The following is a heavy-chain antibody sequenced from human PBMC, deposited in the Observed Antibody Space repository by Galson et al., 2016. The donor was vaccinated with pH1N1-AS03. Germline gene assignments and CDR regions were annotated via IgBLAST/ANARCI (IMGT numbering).Heavy chain of an antibody. Sequence: SLRLSCAASGFTLNNYAMNWIRQAPGKGLEWISHMRGDRNDIYYADSVKGRLTISRDNAKNSVYLQMDRLSAEDTAVYYCARAPHMVTSYDSESDEPGDVFDFWGHGTMVTASS. CDR3: ARAPHMVTSYDSESDEPGDVFDF. V-gene: IGHV3-48*03. CDR1: GFTLNNYA. D-gene: IGHD3-10*01. J-gene: IGHJ3*01. CDR2: MRGDRNDI.